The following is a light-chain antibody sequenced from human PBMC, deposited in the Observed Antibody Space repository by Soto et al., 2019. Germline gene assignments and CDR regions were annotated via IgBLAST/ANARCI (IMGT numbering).Light chain of an antibody. CDR2: EGS. CDR3: CSYAGSSTFVV. CDR1: XXDVGSYNL. V-gene: IGLV2-23*03. J-gene: IGLJ2*01. Sequence: QSALTQPASVSGSPGQSITISCTGTXXDVGSYNLVSWYQQHPGKAPKLMIYEGSKRPSGVSNRFSGSKSGNTASLTISGLQAEDEADYYCCSYAGSSTFVVFGGGTKLTVL.